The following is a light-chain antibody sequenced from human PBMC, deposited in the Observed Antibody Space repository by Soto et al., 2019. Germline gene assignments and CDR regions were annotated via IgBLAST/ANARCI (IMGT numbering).Light chain of an antibody. CDR3: ATWDHSLAAEV. V-gene: IGLV1-51*01. Sequence: QTVVTQPPSVSAAPGQKVTISCSGSSSNIGNNYVSWYQQLPGTAPKLLTYDNNKRPSGIPDRFSGSKSGTTGTLDITGLQTGDEADYYCATWDHSLAAEVVGGGTMVTVL. CDR2: DNN. CDR1: SSNIGNNY. J-gene: IGLJ2*01.